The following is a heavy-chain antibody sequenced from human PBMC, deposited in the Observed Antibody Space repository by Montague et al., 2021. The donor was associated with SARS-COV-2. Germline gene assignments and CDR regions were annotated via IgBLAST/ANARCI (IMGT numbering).Heavy chain of an antibody. J-gene: IGHJ6*02. CDR3: ARGRTVTTFYYYYGMDV. CDR2: INHSGST. Sequence: SETPSLTYAVYGGSFSGYYWSWIRQPPGKGLEWIGEINHSGSTNYNPSLKSRVTISVDTSKNQFSLKLSSVTAADTAVYYCARGRTVTTFYYYYGMDVWGQGTTVTVSS. D-gene: IGHD4-17*01. CDR1: GGSFSGYY. V-gene: IGHV4-34*01.